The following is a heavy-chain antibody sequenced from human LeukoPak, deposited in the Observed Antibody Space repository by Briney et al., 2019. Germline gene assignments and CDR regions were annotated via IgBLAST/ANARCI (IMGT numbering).Heavy chain of an antibody. Sequence: GESLKISCKASGXSFTNYWIAWVRQMPGKGLEWMGVIYPRDSDAKYSPPFEGQVTISVDRSISATFPQWNSLKASDTAIYYCERHSTNPLLLNGYYALDVWGQGTAVIVSS. J-gene: IGHJ6*02. D-gene: IGHD5/OR15-5a*01. CDR3: ERHSTNPLLLNGYYALDV. CDR2: IYPRDSDA. V-gene: IGHV5-51*01. CDR1: GXSFTNYW.